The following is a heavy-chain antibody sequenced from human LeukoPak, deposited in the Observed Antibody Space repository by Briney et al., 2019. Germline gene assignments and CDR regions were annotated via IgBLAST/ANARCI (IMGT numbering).Heavy chain of an antibody. J-gene: IGHJ5*02. CDR2: IYYSGST. Sequence: PSETLSLTCTVSGGSISGSYWSWLRQPPGKGLEWIAYIYYSGSTNYNPSLKSRVTISVDTSKNQFSLKLSSVTAADTAVYYCARDRLRGSGWSDPWGQGTLVTVSS. CDR3: ARDRLRGSGWSDP. D-gene: IGHD2-15*01. CDR1: GGSISGSY. V-gene: IGHV4-59*01.